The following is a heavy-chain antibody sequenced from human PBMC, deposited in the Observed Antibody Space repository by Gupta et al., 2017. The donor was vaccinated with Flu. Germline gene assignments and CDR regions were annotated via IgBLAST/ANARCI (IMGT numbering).Heavy chain of an antibody. CDR2: IYSSGST. D-gene: IGHD1-1*01. CDR3: ARRGFGTTSLWFDP. V-gene: IGHV4-59*08. CDR1: GGSIRSYY. Sequence: QVQLQESGPGLVKPSETLSLTCTVSGGSIRSYYWSWIRPPPGKGLEWIGYIYSSGSTNYNPALRRRVTISGDTSKNQFSLKRSSVTAADTAVYYCARRGFGTTSLWFDPWGQGTLVTVSS. J-gene: IGHJ5*02.